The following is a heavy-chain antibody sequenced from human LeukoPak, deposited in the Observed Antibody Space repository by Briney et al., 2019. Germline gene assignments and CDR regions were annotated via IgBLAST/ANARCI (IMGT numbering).Heavy chain of an antibody. CDR1: GGSISSSSYY. D-gene: IGHD3-22*01. CDR2: IYYSGST. J-gene: IGHJ3*02. Sequence: PSETLSLTCTVSGGSISSSSYYWGWIRQLPGKGLEWIGSIYYSGSTYYNPSLKSRVTISVDTSKNQFSLKLSSVTAADTAVYYCARHVSMIVVVIGGAFDIWGQGTMVTVSS. CDR3: ARHVSMIVVVIGGAFDI. V-gene: IGHV4-39*01.